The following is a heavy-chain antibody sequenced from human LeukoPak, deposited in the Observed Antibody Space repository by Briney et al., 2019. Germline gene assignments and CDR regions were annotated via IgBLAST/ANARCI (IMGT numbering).Heavy chain of an antibody. V-gene: IGHV3-21*04. J-gene: IGHJ4*02. CDR2: ISRSSSYI. CDR1: GFTFSSYS. Sequence: GGSLRLSCVASGFTFSSYSMNWVRQAPGKGLEWVSSISRSSSYINYADSLKGRFTISRDNAKNSVYLQMNSLRAEDTAVYYCAKLGSGWYLGYWGQGTLVTVSS. CDR3: AKLGSGWYLGY. D-gene: IGHD6-19*01.